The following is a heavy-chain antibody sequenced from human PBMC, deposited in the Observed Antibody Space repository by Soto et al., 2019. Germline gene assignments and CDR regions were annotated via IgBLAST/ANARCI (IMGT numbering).Heavy chain of an antibody. V-gene: IGHV3-15*07. D-gene: IGHD3-10*01. CDR2: IKSNPDGGTT. CDR3: TRLYGV. J-gene: IGHJ6*02. CDR1: GLTFSNTW. Sequence: EVLLVESGGGFVKPGGSLRLSCAASGLTFSNTWLNWVRQGPVRGLEWVGRIKSNPDGGTTDYAAPVKGRFTISRDDSKNTMYLEMDSLKTEDTAVYYCTRLYGVWGQGTTVTVSS.